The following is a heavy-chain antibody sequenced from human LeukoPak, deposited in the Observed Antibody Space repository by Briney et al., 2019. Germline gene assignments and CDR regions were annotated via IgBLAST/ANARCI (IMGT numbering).Heavy chain of an antibody. J-gene: IGHJ4*02. Sequence: SQTLSLSCAISGDSLFTSSVAWNWIRQSPSRGLEWLGRTYYRSMWSFDYAISVKSRISISTDTSKNHFSLQLNSVTPEDTAVYYCARGKYTSFDNWGQGTLVTVSS. V-gene: IGHV6-1*01. CDR1: GDSLFTSSVA. D-gene: IGHD2-2*01. CDR2: TYYRSMWSF. CDR3: ARGKYTSFDN.